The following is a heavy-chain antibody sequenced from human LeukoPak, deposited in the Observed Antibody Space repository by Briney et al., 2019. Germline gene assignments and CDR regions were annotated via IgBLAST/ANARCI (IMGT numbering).Heavy chain of an antibody. V-gene: IGHV3-30*03. D-gene: IGHD3-22*01. CDR2: ISYDGSNK. CDR1: GFTFSSYG. CDR3: ATYYYDSSGYYHYAEYFQH. J-gene: IGHJ1*01. Sequence: PGGSLRLSCAASGFTFSSYGMHWVRQAPGKGLEWVAVISYDGSNKYYADSVKGRFTISRDNSKNTLYLQMNSLRAEDTAVYYCATYYYDSSGYYHYAEYFQHWGQGTLVTVSS.